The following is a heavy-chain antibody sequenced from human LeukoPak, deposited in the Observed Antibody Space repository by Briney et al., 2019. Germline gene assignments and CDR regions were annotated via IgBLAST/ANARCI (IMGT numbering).Heavy chain of an antibody. Sequence: PSETLSLTCTVSGGSITSGRYYWGWIRQPPGKGLEWIGTTYYSGSTNYNPSLKSRVTISVDTSKNQFSLKLSSVTAADTAVYYCATRGGGTFDYWGQGTLVTVSS. CDR3: ATRGGGTFDY. J-gene: IGHJ4*02. D-gene: IGHD3-16*01. V-gene: IGHV4-39*07. CDR2: TYYSGST. CDR1: GGSITSGRYY.